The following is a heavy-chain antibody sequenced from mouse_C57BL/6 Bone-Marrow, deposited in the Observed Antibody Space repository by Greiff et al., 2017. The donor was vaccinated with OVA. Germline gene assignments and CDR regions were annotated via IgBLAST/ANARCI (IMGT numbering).Heavy chain of an antibody. CDR2: LNPGSGGT. CDR3: ARSRYYGSSSFAY. V-gene: IGHV1-54*01. J-gene: IGHJ3*01. CDR1: GYAFTNYL. Sequence: VQLQQSGAELVRPGTSVKVSCKASGYAFTNYLIEWVKQRPGQGLEWIGVLNPGSGGTNYNEKFKGKATLTADKSSSTAYMQLSSLTSEDSAVYFCARSRYYGSSSFAYWGQGTLVTVSA. D-gene: IGHD1-1*01.